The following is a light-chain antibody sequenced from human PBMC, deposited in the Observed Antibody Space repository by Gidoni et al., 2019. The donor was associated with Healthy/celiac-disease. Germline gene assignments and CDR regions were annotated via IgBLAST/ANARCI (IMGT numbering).Light chain of an antibody. CDR1: QDISNY. Sequence: DIQMTQSPSSLSASVGDRVTITCQASQDISNYLNWYQQKPGKAPKRLIYDASNLETGVTSRFSGSGSGTEFTFTISSLQPEDIATYYCQQYDNLPVTFGQGTKVEIK. CDR3: QQYDNLPVT. J-gene: IGKJ1*01. V-gene: IGKV1-33*01. CDR2: DAS.